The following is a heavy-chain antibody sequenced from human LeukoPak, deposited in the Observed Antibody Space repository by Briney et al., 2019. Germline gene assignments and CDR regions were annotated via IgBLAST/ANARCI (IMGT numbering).Heavy chain of an antibody. CDR1: GGTFSSYA. CDR3: ARAPANYGIDDY. V-gene: IGHV1-69*13. D-gene: IGHD3-16*01. CDR2: IIPIFGTA. Sequence: GASVKVSCKASGGTFSSYAISWVRQAPGQGLEWMGGIIPIFGTANYAQKFQDRVTITADESTSTAYMELSSLRSEDTAVYYCARAPANYGIDDYWGQGTLVTVSS. J-gene: IGHJ4*02.